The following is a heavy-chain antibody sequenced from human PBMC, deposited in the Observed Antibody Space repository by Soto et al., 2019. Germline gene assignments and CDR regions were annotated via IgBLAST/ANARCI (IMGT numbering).Heavy chain of an antibody. CDR2: FLADGSSI. D-gene: IGHD3-22*01. Sequence: QVRLVESGGGVVQPGTSLRLSCVGSGFIFTHYGIHWVRQAPGKGLEWVAVFLADGSSIYYGDSVKGRFTISRDNSKNTVYLQMNSLRAEDTAVYYCARDVDTSGHYSRFDPWGQGTLVTVSS. CDR3: ARDVDTSGHYSRFDP. J-gene: IGHJ5*02. V-gene: IGHV3-33*01. CDR1: GFIFTHYG.